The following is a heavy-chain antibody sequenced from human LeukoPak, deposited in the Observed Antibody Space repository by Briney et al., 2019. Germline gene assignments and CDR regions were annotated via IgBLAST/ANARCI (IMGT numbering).Heavy chain of an antibody. CDR3: ARSSLRRYSGYDYAFGI. CDR2: INPNSGGT. V-gene: IGHV1-2*04. CDR1: GYTFTGYY. J-gene: IGHJ3*02. Sequence: ASVKVSCKASGYTFTGYYMHWVRQAPGQGLEWMGWINPNSGGTNYAQKFQGWVTMTRDTSISTAYMELSRLRSDDTAVYYCARSSLRRYSGYDYAFGIWGQGTMVTVSS. D-gene: IGHD5-12*01.